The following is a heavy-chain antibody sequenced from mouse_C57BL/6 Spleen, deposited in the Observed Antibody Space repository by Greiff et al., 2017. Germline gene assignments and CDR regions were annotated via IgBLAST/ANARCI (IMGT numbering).Heavy chain of an antibody. Sequence: EVKLQESGEGLVKPGGSLKLSCAASGFTFSSYAMSWVRQTPEKRLEWVAYISSGGDYIYYADTVKGRFTISRDTARNTLYLQMSSLKSEDTAMYYCTRDGTTVVVWYFDVWGTGTTVTVSS. CDR3: TRDGTTVVVWYFDV. D-gene: IGHD1-1*01. CDR1: GFTFSSYA. CDR2: ISSGGDYI. J-gene: IGHJ1*03. V-gene: IGHV5-9-1*02.